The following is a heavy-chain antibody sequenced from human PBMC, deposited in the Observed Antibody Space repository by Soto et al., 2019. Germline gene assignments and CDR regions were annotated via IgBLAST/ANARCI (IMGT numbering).Heavy chain of an antibody. Sequence: GESLKISCKGSGYSFTTYWIGWVRQMPGKGLEWMGIIYPGDSDTRYSPSFQGQVTISVDTSKNQFSLNVSSVTAADTAVYYCARVKWFGESGFDYWGQGTLVTVSS. J-gene: IGHJ4*02. D-gene: IGHD3-10*01. CDR1: GYSFTTYW. CDR3: ARVKWFGESGFDY. V-gene: IGHV5-51*01. CDR2: IYPGDSDT.